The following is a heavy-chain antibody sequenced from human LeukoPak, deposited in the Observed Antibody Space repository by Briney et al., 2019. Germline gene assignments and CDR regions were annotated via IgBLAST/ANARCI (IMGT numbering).Heavy chain of an antibody. V-gene: IGHV3-21*01. J-gene: IGHJ4*02. CDR3: AGGWELPDAFDY. Sequence: TGGSLRLSSAASGFTFSIYSMNWVPHAPGKGLEWVSSISSSSSYIYYADSVKGRFTISRDNAKNSLYLERNRLRAEVTAVYYCAGGWELPDAFDYWGQGTLVSVSS. CDR1: GFTFSIYS. CDR2: ISSSSSYI. D-gene: IGHD1-26*01.